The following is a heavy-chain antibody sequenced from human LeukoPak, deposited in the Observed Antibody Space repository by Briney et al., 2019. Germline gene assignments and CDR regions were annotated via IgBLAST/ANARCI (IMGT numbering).Heavy chain of an antibody. Sequence: PSETLSLTCTVSGYSISRAYYWGWIRQPPGKGLEWIGSTYHSGSTYYNPSLKSRVTISVDTSKNQFSLKLSSVTAADTAVYYCARDGLIAATGTDYWSQGTLVTVSS. V-gene: IGHV4-38-2*02. CDR3: ARDGLIAATGTDY. CDR1: GYSISRAYY. CDR2: TYHSGST. J-gene: IGHJ4*02. D-gene: IGHD6-13*01.